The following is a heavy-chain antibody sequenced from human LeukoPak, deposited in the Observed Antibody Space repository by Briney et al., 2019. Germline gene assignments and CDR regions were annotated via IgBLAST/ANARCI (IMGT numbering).Heavy chain of an antibody. CDR2: IYYSGST. Sequence: SETLSLTCTVSGGSISSSSYYWGWIRQPPGKGLEWIGSIYYSGSTYYNPSLKSRVTISVDTSKNQFSLKLSSVTAADTAVYYCARHRPEPLLWFGDYYYMDVWGKGTTVTISS. V-gene: IGHV4-39*01. CDR3: ARHRPEPLLWFGDYYYMDV. J-gene: IGHJ6*03. D-gene: IGHD3-10*01. CDR1: GGSISSSSYY.